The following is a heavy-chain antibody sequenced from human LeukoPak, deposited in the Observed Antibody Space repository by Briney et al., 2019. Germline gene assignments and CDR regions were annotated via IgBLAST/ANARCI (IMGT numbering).Heavy chain of an antibody. CDR1: DGSISSSYYY. CDR2: IYYNGRT. CDR3: ARGAGGLVPFDY. D-gene: IGHD6-6*01. V-gene: IGHV4-39*01. J-gene: IGHJ4*02. Sequence: PSETLSLTCTVSDGSISSSYYYWGWIRQPPGRGLEWIGGIYYNGRTYYSPSLQSRVTISIDTSKNQFPLILSSVTAADTTVYYCARGAGGLVPFDYWGQGTLVTVSS.